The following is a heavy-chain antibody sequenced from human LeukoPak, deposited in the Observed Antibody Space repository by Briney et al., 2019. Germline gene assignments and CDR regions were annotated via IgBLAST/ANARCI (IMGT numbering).Heavy chain of an antibody. CDR2: IGTAGDT. D-gene: IGHD1-1*01. J-gene: IGHJ6*02. Sequence: GGSLRLSCAASGFTLSGYDMHWVRQATGKGLEWVSGIGTAGDTYYPDSVKGLFTISREDTKNALYLQMNSLRAGDTAVYYCARDRRDAYNYYYYGMDVWGQGTTVTVSS. CDR1: GFTLSGYD. V-gene: IGHV3-13*01. CDR3: ARDRRDAYNYYYYGMDV.